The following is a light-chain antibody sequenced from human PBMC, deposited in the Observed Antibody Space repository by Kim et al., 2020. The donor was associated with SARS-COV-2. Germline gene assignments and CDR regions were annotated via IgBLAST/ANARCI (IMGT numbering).Light chain of an antibody. J-gene: IGLJ2*01. CDR3: QVWDSSSDHVV. CDR1: NIGSKT. Sequence: SYELTQPPSVSVAPGKMARIACGRNNIGSKTVHWYQQKPGQAPVLVIYYDSDRPSGIPERFSGSNSGNTATLTISRVEAGDEADYFCQVWDSSSDHVVFG. V-gene: IGLV3-21*04. CDR2: YDS.